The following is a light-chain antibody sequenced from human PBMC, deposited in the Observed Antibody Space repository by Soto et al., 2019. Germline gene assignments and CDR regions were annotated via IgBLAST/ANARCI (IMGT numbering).Light chain of an antibody. J-gene: IGLJ3*02. CDR2: EVT. Sequence: QSALTQPASVSGSPGQSITISCTGSSRDYVSWYQQHPGKAPKLIIYEVTNRPSGVSSRFSGSKSGNTASLTISGLQAEDEADYYCSSYTTSSTLWVFGGGTKLTVL. CDR1: SRDY. CDR3: SSYTTSSTLWV. V-gene: IGLV2-14*01.